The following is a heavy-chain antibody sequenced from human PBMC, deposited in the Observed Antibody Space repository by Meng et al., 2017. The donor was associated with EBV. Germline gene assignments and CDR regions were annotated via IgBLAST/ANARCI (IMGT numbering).Heavy chain of an antibody. D-gene: IGHD3-16*01. V-gene: IGHV3-73*01. Sequence: EWQVGESGGGLVPPGGSLKLSCGASGFIFRDSAMHWVRQASGKGLEWVGRVETKASKYATAYAASVKGRFSVSRDDSKNMVFLEMNSLKTEDTARYYCWGDLNYGSYWGQGTLVTVSS. CDR2: VETKASKYAT. CDR3: WGDLNYGSY. CDR1: GFIFRDSA. J-gene: IGHJ4*02.